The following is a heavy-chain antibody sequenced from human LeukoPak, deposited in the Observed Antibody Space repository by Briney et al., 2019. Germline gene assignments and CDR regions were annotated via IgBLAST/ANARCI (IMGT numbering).Heavy chain of an antibody. CDR1: GYTFTGYY. CDR3: ARGLAVAGTPHFDY. V-gene: IGHV1-2*02. J-gene: IGHJ4*02. CDR2: INPNSGGT. Sequence: ASVKVSCKASGYTFTGYYMHWVRQAPGQGLEWMGWINPNSGGTNYAQKLQGRVTMTTDTSTSTAYMELRSLRSDDTAVYYCARGLAVAGTPHFDYWGQGTLVTVSS. D-gene: IGHD6-19*01.